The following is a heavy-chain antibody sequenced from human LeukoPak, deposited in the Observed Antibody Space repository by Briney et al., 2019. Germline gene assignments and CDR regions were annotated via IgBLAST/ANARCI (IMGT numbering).Heavy chain of an antibody. V-gene: IGHV4-59*01. CDR2: GST. J-gene: IGHJ6*03. D-gene: IGHD2-2*01. CDR3: ARDRIVVVPAAMRYYYYMDV. Sequence: GSTNYNPSLKSRVTISVDTSKNQFSLKLSSVTAADTAVYYCARDRIVVVPAAMRYYYYMDVWGKGTTVTVSS.